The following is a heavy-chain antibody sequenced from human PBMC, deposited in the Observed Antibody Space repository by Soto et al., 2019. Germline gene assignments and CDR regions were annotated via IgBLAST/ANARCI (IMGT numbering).Heavy chain of an antibody. Sequence: GGSLRLSCAASGFTFSSYGMHWVRQAPGKGLEWVAVISYDGSNKYYADSVKGRLTISRDNSKNTLYLQMNSLRAEDTAVYYCAKDYCSSTSCYYYYYGMDVWGQGTTVTVSS. D-gene: IGHD2-2*01. CDR1: GFTFSSYG. CDR3: AKDYCSSTSCYYYYYGMDV. J-gene: IGHJ6*02. V-gene: IGHV3-30*18. CDR2: ISYDGSNK.